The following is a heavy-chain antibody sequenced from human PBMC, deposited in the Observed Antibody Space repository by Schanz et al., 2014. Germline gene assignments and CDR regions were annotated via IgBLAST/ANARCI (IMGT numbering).Heavy chain of an antibody. CDR3: AKKVPACNPFDS. CDR1: GFIFGSSV. J-gene: IGHJ4*02. Sequence: EVQLMESGGGLVKPGGSLRLSCAASGFIFGSSVMAWVRQAPGKGLEWVSGITGASDHIDYAESVKGRFTISRDNSKNTLYLQMDSLRAEDTAVYFCAKKVPACNPFDSWGQGTLVTVSS. CDR2: ITGASDHI. V-gene: IGHV3-23*01.